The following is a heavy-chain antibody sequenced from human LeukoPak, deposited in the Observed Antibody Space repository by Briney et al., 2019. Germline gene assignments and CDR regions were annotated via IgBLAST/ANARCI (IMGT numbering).Heavy chain of an antibody. J-gene: IGHJ4*02. CDR3: ARYSNHVDYFDS. D-gene: IGHD4-11*01. V-gene: IGHV4-4*07. Sequence: SETLSLTCTVSGGSISSYYWSWIRQPAGMGLEWIGRIYTSGSTNYNPSLKSRVTMSVDTSKNQFSLKLISVTAADTAVYYCARYSNHVDYFDSWGQGTLVTVSS. CDR1: GGSISSYY. CDR2: IYTSGST.